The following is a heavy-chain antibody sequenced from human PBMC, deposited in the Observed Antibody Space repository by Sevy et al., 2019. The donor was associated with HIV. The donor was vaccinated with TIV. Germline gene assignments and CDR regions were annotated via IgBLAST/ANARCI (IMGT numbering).Heavy chain of an antibody. J-gene: IGHJ4*02. D-gene: IGHD3-10*01. CDR2: ISYDGSQK. Sequence: GGSLRLSCAASGFTFSSHGMHWVRQAPGKGLEWVAVISYDGSQKYYADSIKGRFTISRDNSKNTLYLQMNSLRPEDRALYYCAKEGMPSGHSLLWFAELLYQFDFWGQGTLVTVSS. CDR1: GFTFSSHG. V-gene: IGHV3-30*18. CDR3: AKEGMPSGHSLLWFAELLYQFDF.